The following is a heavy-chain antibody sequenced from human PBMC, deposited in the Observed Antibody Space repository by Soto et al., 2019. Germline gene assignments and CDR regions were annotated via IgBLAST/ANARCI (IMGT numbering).Heavy chain of an antibody. CDR2: IWYDGSNK. V-gene: IGHV3-33*01. Sequence: GGSLRLSCAASGFTFSSYGMHWVRQAPGKGLEWVAVIWYDGSNKYYADSVKGRFTISRDNSKNTLYLQMNSLRAEDTAVYYCAREESGYVFDYWGQGTLVTVSS. CDR1: GFTFSSYG. D-gene: IGHD5-12*01. CDR3: AREESGYVFDY. J-gene: IGHJ4*02.